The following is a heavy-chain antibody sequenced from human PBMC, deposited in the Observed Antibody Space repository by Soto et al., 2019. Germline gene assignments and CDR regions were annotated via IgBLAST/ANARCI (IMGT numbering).Heavy chain of an antibody. D-gene: IGHD5-18*01. CDR2: INSDGSST. CDR1: GFTFNIYW. Sequence: EVQLVESGGGLVQPGGSLRLSCAASGFTFNIYWMHWVRQAPGKGLVWVSRINSDGSSTTYADSAKGRFTISRDNAKNTLYLQMNSLRADDTAVYFCARPNLQDPAFHYWGQGTLVTVSS. J-gene: IGHJ4*02. V-gene: IGHV3-74*01. CDR3: ARPNLQDPAFHY.